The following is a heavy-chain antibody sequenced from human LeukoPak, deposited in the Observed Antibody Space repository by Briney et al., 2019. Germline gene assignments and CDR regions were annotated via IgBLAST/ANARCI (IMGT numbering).Heavy chain of an antibody. V-gene: IGHV4-4*07. D-gene: IGHD2/OR15-2a*01. J-gene: IGHJ4*02. CDR2: ISNSGST. Sequence: SETLSLTCSVSGGSISGNYWSWIRQPAGKGLEWIGRISNSGSTNYNPSLKSRVTMSVDTAKSQFSLKLSSVTAADTAVYYCARASRSSFYYFDYWGQGTLVTVSP. CDR1: GGSISGNY. CDR3: ARASRSSFYYFDY.